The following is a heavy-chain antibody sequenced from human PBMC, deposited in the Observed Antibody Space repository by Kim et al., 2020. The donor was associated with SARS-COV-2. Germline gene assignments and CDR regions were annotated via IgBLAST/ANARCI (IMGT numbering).Heavy chain of an antibody. CDR3: ARCRTYYDILTGIDY. D-gene: IGHD3-9*01. V-gene: IGHV3-33*05. Sequence: GGSLRLSCAASGFTFSSYGMHWVRQAPGKGLEWVAVISYDGSNKYYADSVKGRFTISRDNSKNTLYLQMNSLRAEDTAVYYCARCRTYYDILTGIDYWGQGTLITVSS. CDR1: GFTFSSYG. CDR2: ISYDGSNK. J-gene: IGHJ4*02.